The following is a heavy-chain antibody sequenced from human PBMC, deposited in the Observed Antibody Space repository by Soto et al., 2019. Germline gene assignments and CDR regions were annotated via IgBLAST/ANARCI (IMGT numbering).Heavy chain of an antibody. CDR2: IYSGGST. V-gene: IGHV3-53*04. J-gene: IGHJ6*02. Sequence: GGSLRLSCAASGFTVSSNYMSWVRQAPGKGLEWVSVIYSGGSTYYADSVKGRFTISRPNSKNTLYLQMNIMRAEDTAVYYCARANYDLWSGHLGAWGQGTTVTVSS. D-gene: IGHD3-3*01. CDR1: GFTVSSNY. CDR3: ARANYDLWSGHLGA.